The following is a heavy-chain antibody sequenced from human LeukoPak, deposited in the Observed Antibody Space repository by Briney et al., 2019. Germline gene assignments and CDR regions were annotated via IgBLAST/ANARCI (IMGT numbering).Heavy chain of an antibody. V-gene: IGHV3-23*01. CDR1: GFTFSSYA. D-gene: IGHD6-19*01. CDR3: ARAYSSGWYSDAFDI. J-gene: IGHJ3*02. Sequence: PGGSLRLSCAASGFTFSSYAMSWVRQAPGKGLEWVSAISGGGGSTYYADSVKGRFTISRDNAKNSLYLQMNSLRAEDTAVYYCARAYSSGWYSDAFDIWGQGTMVTVSS. CDR2: ISGGGGST.